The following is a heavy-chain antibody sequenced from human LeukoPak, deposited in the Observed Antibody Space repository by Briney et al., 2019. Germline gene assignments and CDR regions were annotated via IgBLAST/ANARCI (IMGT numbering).Heavy chain of an antibody. D-gene: IGHD4-17*01. CDR1: GGSIRSGGYY. J-gene: IGHJ6*02. CDR3: ARFGDYVNYYYGMDV. Sequence: TLSLTCTVSGGSIRSGGYYGSWIRQHPVKGLEWIGYIYYSGSTYYNPSLKSRVTISVDTSKNQFSLKLSSVTAADTAVYYCARFGDYVNYYYGMDVWGQGTTVTVSS. CDR2: IYYSGST. V-gene: IGHV4-31*03.